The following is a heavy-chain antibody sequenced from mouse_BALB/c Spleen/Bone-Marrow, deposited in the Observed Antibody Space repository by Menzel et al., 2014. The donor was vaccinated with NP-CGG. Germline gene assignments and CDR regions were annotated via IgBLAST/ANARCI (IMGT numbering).Heavy chain of an antibody. CDR3: ARVIRYESYFDY. J-gene: IGHJ2*01. CDR1: GFSLTSYG. V-gene: IGHV2-9*02. CDR2: IWAGGST. D-gene: IGHD2-14*01. Sequence: VQLVESGPGLVAPSQSLSITCTVSGFSLTSYGVHWVRQPPGKGLEWLGVIWAGGSTNYNSALMSRLSISKDNSKSQVFLKMNNLQTDDTAMYYCARVIRYESYFDYWGQGTTLTVSS.